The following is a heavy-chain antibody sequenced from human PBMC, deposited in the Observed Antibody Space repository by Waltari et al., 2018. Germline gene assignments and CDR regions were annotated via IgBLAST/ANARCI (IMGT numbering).Heavy chain of an antibody. V-gene: IGHV3-7*04. CDR1: GFTFSSYW. J-gene: IGHJ4*02. CDR2: IKQDGSEK. Sequence: EVQLVESGGGLVQPGGSLRLPCAASGFTFSSYWMRWVRQAPGKGLEWVANIKQDGSEKYYVDSVKGRFTISRDNAKNSLYLQMNSLRAEDTAVYYCARDRGIVATGFDYWGQGTLVTVSS. D-gene: IGHD5-12*01. CDR3: ARDRGIVATGFDY.